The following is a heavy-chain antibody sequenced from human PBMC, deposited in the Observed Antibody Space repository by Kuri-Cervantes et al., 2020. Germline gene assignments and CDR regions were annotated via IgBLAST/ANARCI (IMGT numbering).Heavy chain of an antibody. D-gene: IGHD6-13*01. V-gene: IGHV1-3*01. CDR2: INAGNGNT. CDR3: ARVRSHYFDY. J-gene: IGHJ4*02. CDR1: GGTFSSYA. Sequence: ASVKVSCKASGGTFSSYAISWVRQAPGQRLEWMGWINAGNGNTKYSQKFQGRVTITRDTSASTAYMELSSLRSEDTAVYYCARVRSHYFDYWGQGTLVTVSS.